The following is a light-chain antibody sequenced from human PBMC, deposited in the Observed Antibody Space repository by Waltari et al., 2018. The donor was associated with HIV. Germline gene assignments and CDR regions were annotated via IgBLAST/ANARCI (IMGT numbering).Light chain of an antibody. CDR3: QQFGSSPPLFT. CDR2: GAS. V-gene: IGKV3-20*01. CDR1: QSVSSSY. J-gene: IGKJ3*01. Sequence: EIVLTQSPGTLSLSPGERATLPCRASQSVSSSYLGWYQQKPGQAPRLLIYGASSRATGIPDRVSGSGSGTDCTLTISRLEPEDVAVDYCQQFGSSPPLFTCGPGTKVDIK.